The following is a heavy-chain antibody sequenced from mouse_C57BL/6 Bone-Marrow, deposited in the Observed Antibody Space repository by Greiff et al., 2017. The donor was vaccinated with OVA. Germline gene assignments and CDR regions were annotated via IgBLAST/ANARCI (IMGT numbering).Heavy chain of an antibody. CDR1: GYTFTTYP. CDR3: ARKRDSSGPWFAY. CDR2: FHPYNDDT. Sequence: VKLMESGAELVKPGASVKMSCKASGYTFTTYPIEWMKQNHGKSLEWIGNFHPYNDDTKYNEKFKGKATLTVEKSSSTVYLELSRLTSDDSAVYYCARKRDSSGPWFAYWGQGTLVTVSA. J-gene: IGHJ3*01. D-gene: IGHD3-2*02. V-gene: IGHV1-47*01.